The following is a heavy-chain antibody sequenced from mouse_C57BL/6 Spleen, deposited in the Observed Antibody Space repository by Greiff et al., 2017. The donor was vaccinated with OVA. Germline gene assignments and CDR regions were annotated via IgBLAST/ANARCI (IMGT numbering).Heavy chain of an antibody. CDR2: INPNNGGT. D-gene: IGHD2-12*01. J-gene: IGHJ3*01. CDR1: GYTFTDYY. CDR3: ARAYDEFAY. Sequence: VQLQQSGPELVKPGASVKISCKASGYTFTDYYMNWVKQSHGKSLEWIGDINPNNGGTSYNQKFKGKATLTVDKSSSSAYMELRSLTSEDSAVYYCARAYDEFAYWGQGTLVTVSA. V-gene: IGHV1-26*01.